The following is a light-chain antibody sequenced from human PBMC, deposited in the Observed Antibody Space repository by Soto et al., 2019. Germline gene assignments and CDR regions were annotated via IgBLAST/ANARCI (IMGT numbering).Light chain of an antibody. V-gene: IGKV3-20*01. CDR1: QSLSSNY. CDR2: GSS. CDR3: QQYGSSPFT. Sequence: EIVLTQSPGTLSLSPGERATLSCGASQSLSSNYLAWYQQKPGQAPRLLISGSSIRATGIPARFSGSGSGTNFTLTISSLEPEDFAVFCCQQYGSSPFTFGPGTKVDIK. J-gene: IGKJ3*01.